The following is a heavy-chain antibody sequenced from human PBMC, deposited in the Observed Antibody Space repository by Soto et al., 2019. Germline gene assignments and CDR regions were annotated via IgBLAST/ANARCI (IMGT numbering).Heavy chain of an antibody. CDR1: GYTFTSYA. CDR2: INAGNGNT. J-gene: IGHJ1*01. V-gene: IGHV1-3*01. CDR3: ARDSLVAKSRVTAMLH. Sequence: ASVKVSCKASGYTFTSYAMHWVRQAPGQRLEWMGWINAGNGNTKYSQKFQGRVTITRDTSASTAYMELSSLRSEDTAVYYCARDSLVAKSRVTAMLHWGQGTLVTVSS. D-gene: IGHD2-21*02.